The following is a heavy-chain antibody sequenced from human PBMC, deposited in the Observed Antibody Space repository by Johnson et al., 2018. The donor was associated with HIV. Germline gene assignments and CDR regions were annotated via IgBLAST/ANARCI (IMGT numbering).Heavy chain of an antibody. V-gene: IGHV3-15*01. D-gene: IGHD4-11*01. CDR2: IKSKSDGGTT. J-gene: IGHJ3*02. CDR3: ARRSIRSDGFDI. CDR1: GFTFSNAW. Sequence: VQLVESGGGLVKPGGSLRLSCAASGFTFSNAWMSWVRQAPGKGLEWVGRIKSKSDGGTTYYPGSVKGRFTTARAHATNSLYLQLNSLRAGDTAVYYCARRSIRSDGFDIWGQGTMVTVSS.